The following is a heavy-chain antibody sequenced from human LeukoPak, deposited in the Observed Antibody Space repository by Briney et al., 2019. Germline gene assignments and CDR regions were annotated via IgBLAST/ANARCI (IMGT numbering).Heavy chain of an antibody. Sequence: PSETLSLTCTVSGGSISGYYWTWIRQPPGKGLEWIGEVTDRGNRNYNPSLRSRVTISVDTAKNQFSLKLSSATAADTSVFYCARGRGYSSGWGHYYYSIDVWGQGTTVTVSS. CDR3: ARGRGYSSGWGHYYYSIDV. J-gene: IGHJ6*03. D-gene: IGHD6-19*01. CDR2: VTDRGNR. V-gene: IGHV4-34*01. CDR1: GGSISGYY.